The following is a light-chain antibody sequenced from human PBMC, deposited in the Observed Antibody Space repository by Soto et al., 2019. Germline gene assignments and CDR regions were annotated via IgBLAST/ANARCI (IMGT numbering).Light chain of an antibody. CDR2: DAS. V-gene: IGKV1-5*01. Sequence: DFQMTQSPSTLSASVGDRVTITCRASQNIRSRLAWFQQKPGKAPKLLIYDASSLESGVPPRFSGSGSGTEFTLNISSRQTDDFSTYYCQQYHSYWTFGQGTKVE. CDR3: QQYHSYWT. J-gene: IGKJ1*01. CDR1: QNIRSR.